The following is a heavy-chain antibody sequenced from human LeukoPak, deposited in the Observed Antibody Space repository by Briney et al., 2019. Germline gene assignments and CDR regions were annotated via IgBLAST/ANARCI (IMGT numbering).Heavy chain of an antibody. V-gene: IGHV4-38-2*01. Sequence: SETLSLTCAVSGYSISSGYYWGWIRQPPGKGLEWIGSIYHSESTYYKPSLKSRVTISVDTSKNQFSLKLSSVTAADTAVYYCARLNWGNLDYWGQGTLVTVSS. CDR3: ARLNWGNLDY. D-gene: IGHD7-27*01. CDR1: GYSISSGYY. CDR2: IYHSEST. J-gene: IGHJ4*02.